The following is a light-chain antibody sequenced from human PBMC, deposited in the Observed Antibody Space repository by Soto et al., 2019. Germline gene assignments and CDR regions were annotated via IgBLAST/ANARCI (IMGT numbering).Light chain of an antibody. Sequence: EIVLTQSPATLSLSPGERATLSCRASQSVSSNLAWYQQKPGQAPRLLIYDASSRATGLPARFSGSGSGTDFTLTISSLEPEDFAVYYCHQRQSWPRTFGQGTKVDI. CDR3: HQRQSWPRT. CDR1: QSVSSN. J-gene: IGKJ1*01. V-gene: IGKV3-11*01. CDR2: DAS.